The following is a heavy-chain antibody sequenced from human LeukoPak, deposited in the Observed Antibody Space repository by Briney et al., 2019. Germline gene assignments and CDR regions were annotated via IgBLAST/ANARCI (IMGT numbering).Heavy chain of an antibody. CDR2: ISGRGGST. V-gene: IGHV3-23*01. CDR1: GYTFCSFA. D-gene: IGHD3-10*01. CDR3: ARDGNYGSAFNY. J-gene: IGHJ4*02. Sequence: GGSLRLSCAPSGYTFCSFAVSWARQAPGKGREWVSAISGRGGSTYYADSVKGRFTISRDNSKNTLYLQMNSLRAEDTAVYYCARDGNYGSAFNYWGQGTLVTVSS.